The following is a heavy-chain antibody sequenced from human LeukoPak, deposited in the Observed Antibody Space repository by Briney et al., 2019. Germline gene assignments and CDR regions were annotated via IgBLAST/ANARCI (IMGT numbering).Heavy chain of an antibody. CDR2: IYYSGST. CDR3: ARDPRSPVAGAFDI. D-gene: IGHD6-19*01. CDR1: GGSISSGNYY. Sequence: ASQTLSLTCSVSGGSISSGNYYWSWIRQHPGKGLEWIGYIYYSGSTYYNPSLKSRVTISVDTSKNQFSLKLSSVTAADTAVYYCARDPRSPVAGAFDIWGQGTMVTVSS. J-gene: IGHJ3*02. V-gene: IGHV4-31*03.